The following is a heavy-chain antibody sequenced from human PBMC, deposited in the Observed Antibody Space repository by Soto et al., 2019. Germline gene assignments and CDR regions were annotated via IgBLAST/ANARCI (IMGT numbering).Heavy chain of an antibody. CDR3: ANHEASFSDSSGSV. CDR2: IGAAGCST. V-gene: IGHV3-23*01. D-gene: IGHD3-22*01. CDR1: GFTFRSYA. J-gene: IGHJ3*01. Sequence: GGYLRLSGAASGFTFRSYAMSWVRQAPEKGLEWVAAIGAAGCSTYYADSVKGRFTISRDNSKNTLYLQMHSLRDEYKAVYYCANHEASFSDSSGSVWA.